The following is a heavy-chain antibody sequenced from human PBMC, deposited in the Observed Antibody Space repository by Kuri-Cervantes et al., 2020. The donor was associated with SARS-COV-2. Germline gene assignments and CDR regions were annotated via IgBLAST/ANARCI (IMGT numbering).Heavy chain of an antibody. CDR2: IIPILGIA. D-gene: IGHD5-12*01. CDR1: GGTFSSYT. CDR3: ARASSGYDLDIDY. J-gene: IGHJ4*02. Sequence: SVKVSCKASGGTFSSYTISWVRQAPGQGLEWMGRIIPILGIANYAQKFQGRVTITADKSTSTAYMKLSSLRSEDTAVYYCARASSGYDLDIDYWGQGTLVTVSS. V-gene: IGHV1-69*02.